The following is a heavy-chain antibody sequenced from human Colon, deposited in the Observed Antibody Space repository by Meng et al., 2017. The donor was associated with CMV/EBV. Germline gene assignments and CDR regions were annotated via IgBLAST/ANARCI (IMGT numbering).Heavy chain of an antibody. V-gene: IGHV3-21*01. CDR2: ISSSSTYI. CDR3: AATKGYCSSTTCYWSWFDP. D-gene: IGHD2-2*01. J-gene: IGHJ5*02. Sequence: GGSLRLSCAASGFDFSTYTMNWVRQAPGRGLEWVSAISSSSTYIYYADSVKGRFTISRDNAKNSLYLQLNSLRAEDTAVYYCAATKGYCSSTTCYWSWFDPWGQGTQVTVSS. CDR1: GFDFSTYT.